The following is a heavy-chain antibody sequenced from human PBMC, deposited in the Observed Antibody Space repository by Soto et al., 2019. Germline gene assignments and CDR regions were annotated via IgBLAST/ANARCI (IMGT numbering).Heavy chain of an antibody. D-gene: IGHD3-9*01. Sequence: AGGSLRLSCEASGFTFSTCAMSWVRQAPGKGLQWISTITNSGKHTYYADSVKGRFTISRDTSTNTLYLEMNNLRAEDTAVYYCAKNYDLFTGAFDYWGQGKLVTVSS. CDR1: GFTFSTCA. CDR2: ITNSGKHT. J-gene: IGHJ4*02. V-gene: IGHV3-23*05. CDR3: AKNYDLFTGAFDY.